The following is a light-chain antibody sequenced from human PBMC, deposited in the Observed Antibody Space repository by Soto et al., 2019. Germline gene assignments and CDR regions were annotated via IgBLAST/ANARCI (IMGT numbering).Light chain of an antibody. CDR2: AVS. Sequence: QSALTQPASPSGSPGQSITIPCTASSSDIGDYKYVSWYKQQPGKAPKLMIYAVSNRPSGVSNRFSGSMSGNTASLTISGLQAEDEADYYCSSYTSTRFVRFGGGTKGTVL. CDR3: SSYTSTRFVR. J-gene: IGLJ2*01. V-gene: IGLV2-14*01. CDR1: SSDIGDYKY.